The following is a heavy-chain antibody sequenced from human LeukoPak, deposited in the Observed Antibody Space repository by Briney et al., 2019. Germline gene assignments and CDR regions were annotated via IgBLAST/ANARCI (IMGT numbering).Heavy chain of an antibody. CDR3: ASSVAAAGSPIDY. J-gene: IGHJ4*02. CDR1: GGSISSGSYY. D-gene: IGHD6-13*01. V-gene: IGHV4-61*02. CDR2: IYASGST. Sequence: SETLSLTCAVSGGSISSGSYYWSWIRQPAGKGLEWIGRIYASGSTNYNPSLKSRVTISVDTSKNQFSLKLSSVTAADTAVYYCASSVAAAGSPIDYWGQGTLVTVSS.